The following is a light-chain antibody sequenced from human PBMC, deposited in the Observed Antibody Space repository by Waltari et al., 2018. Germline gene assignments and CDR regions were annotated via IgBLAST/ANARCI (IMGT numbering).Light chain of an antibody. CDR1: QSLTKRY. CDR2: CAS. CDR3: RQYWSSVLYT. Sequence: VFTQSPGPLSLSPGERATLSFRARQSLTKRYLAWYQQNPGQAPRPLIYCASNRAVGIPDRCCSSGSATDFTLTIIRLEPEDYAVYYCRQYWSSVLYTFGQGTKLEIK. J-gene: IGKJ2*01. V-gene: IGKV3-20*01.